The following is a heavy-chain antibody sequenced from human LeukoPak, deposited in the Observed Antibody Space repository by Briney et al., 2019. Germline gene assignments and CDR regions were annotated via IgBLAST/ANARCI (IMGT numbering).Heavy chain of an antibody. CDR3: ARRDGHNGRDY. CDR1: GFTVSNNY. J-gene: IGHJ4*02. V-gene: IGHV3-53*01. Sequence: PGGSLRLSCVVSGFTVSNNYMSWVRQAPRKGLEWVSLIYSGGSTYYADSVKGRFTISRDNSKNTVYLQMNSLRTEDTAIYYCARRDGHNGRDYWGQGTLVTVSS. CDR2: IYSGGST. D-gene: IGHD5-24*01.